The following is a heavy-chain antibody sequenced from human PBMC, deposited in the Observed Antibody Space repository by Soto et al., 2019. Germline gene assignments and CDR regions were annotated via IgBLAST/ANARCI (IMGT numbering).Heavy chain of an antibody. V-gene: IGHV3-30-3*01. CDR1: GFAFSSYA. D-gene: IGHD1-26*01. CDR3: ARDGQLGSKSYYYYGMDV. Sequence: PGGSLRLSCEASGFAFSSYAMHWVRQAPGKGLEWVAVISYDGSNKYYADSVKGRFTISRDHSKNTLYLQMNRLRAEDTAVYCCARDGQLGSKSYYYYGMDVWGQGTTVTVSS. CDR2: ISYDGSNK. J-gene: IGHJ6*02.